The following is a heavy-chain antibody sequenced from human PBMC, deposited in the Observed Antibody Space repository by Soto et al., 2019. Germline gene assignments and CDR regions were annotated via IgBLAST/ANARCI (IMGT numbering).Heavy chain of an antibody. CDR3: VRDGTKTLRDWFDP. D-gene: IGHD1-1*01. CDR1: GASTSGFY. Sequence: SETLSLTCTVSGASTSGFYWSWIRKSAGKGLEWIGRIYATGTTDYNPSLKSRVMMSVDTSKKQFSLKLRSVTAADTAVYYCVRDGTKTLRDWFDPWGQGISVTVS. CDR2: IYATGTT. V-gene: IGHV4-4*07. J-gene: IGHJ5*02.